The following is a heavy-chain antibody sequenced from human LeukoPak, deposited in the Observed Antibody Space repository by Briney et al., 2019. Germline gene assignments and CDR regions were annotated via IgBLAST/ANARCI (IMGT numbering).Heavy chain of an antibody. CDR1: GFSVSGYW. J-gene: IGHJ4*02. D-gene: IGHD6-13*01. Sequence: GGSLRLSCAVSGFSVSGYWMTWVRQAPGKGLEWVANIKQDGSEKNYVDSVKGRFTISRDNAENSLFLQMNSLRVEDTAFYYCAREWQGGIAAAGTRIEGDYWGQGTLVAVSS. V-gene: IGHV3-7*01. CDR2: IKQDGSEK. CDR3: AREWQGGIAAAGTRIEGDY.